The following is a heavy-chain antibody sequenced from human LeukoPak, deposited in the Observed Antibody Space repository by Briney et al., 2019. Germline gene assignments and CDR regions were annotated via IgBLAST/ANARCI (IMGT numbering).Heavy chain of an antibody. Sequence: GGSLRLSCAASGFTFSSYAMHWVRQAPGKGLEWVAVISYDGSSKYYADSVKGRFTISRDNSKNTLYLQMNSLRAGDTAMYYCVRDRGYCSGGTCYALWDYWGQGTLVTVSS. J-gene: IGHJ4*02. D-gene: IGHD2-15*01. CDR1: GFTFSSYA. V-gene: IGHV3-30-3*01. CDR2: ISYDGSSK. CDR3: VRDRGYCSGGTCYALWDY.